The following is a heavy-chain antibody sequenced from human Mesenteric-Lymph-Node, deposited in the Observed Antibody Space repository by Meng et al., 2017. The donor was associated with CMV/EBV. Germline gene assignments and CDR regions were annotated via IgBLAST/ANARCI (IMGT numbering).Heavy chain of an antibody. Sequence: FTSYYMHWVRPAPGQGLEWMGIINPSGGSTSYAQKFQGRVTMTRDTSTSTVYMELSSLRSEDTAVYYCARGGSLRAYDSSGYYGCDYWGQGTLVTVSS. CDR2: INPSGGST. CDR1: FTSYY. D-gene: IGHD3-22*01. V-gene: IGHV1-46*01. CDR3: ARGGSLRAYDSSGYYGCDY. J-gene: IGHJ4*02.